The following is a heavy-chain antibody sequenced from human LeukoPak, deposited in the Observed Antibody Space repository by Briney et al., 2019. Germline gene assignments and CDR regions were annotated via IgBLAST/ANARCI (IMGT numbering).Heavy chain of an antibody. CDR1: GYIFTDHF. Sequence: ASVKLSCTSSGYIFTDHFIHWVRQTPGQGLEWMGWINPNSGGTNYAQKFQGRVTMTRDTSISTAYMELSRLRSDDTAVYYCARDRVVVPAAFDYWGQRTLVSVSS. J-gene: IGHJ4*02. V-gene: IGHV1-2*02. CDR3: ARDRVVVPAAFDY. CDR2: INPNSGGT. D-gene: IGHD2-2*01.